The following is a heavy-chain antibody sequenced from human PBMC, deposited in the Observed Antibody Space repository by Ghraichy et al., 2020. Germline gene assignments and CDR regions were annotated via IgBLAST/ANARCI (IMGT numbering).Heavy chain of an antibody. CDR1: GFSFSSYA. CDR2: IRWDGSNT. Sequence: GGSLRLSCTASGFSFSSYAMYWVRQAPGKGLEWVSFIRWDGSNTYYADSVKGRFTISRDNSMNTVYLQMNSLRTEDTAIYYCAKDRHAGRYYYYMDVWGKGTTVTVSS. V-gene: IGHV3-30*02. CDR3: AKDRHAGRYYYYMDV. J-gene: IGHJ6*03.